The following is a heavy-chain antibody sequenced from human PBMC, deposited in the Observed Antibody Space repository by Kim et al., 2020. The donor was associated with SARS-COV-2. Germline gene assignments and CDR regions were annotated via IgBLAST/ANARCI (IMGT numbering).Heavy chain of an antibody. V-gene: IGHV1-3*01. CDR3: ARDGGVVQDYFDY. D-gene: IGHD1-1*01. J-gene: IGHJ4*02. Sequence: SQEFQGSITITRDTSASTAYMELSSLRSEDTAAYYCARDGGVVQDYFDYWGQGTLVTVSS.